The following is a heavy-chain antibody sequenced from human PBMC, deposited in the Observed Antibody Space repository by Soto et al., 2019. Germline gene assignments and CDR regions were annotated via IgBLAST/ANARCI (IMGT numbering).Heavy chain of an antibody. Sequence: SSETLYLTCTVSGGSISSGGYYWSWIRQHPGKGLEWIGYIYYSGSTYYNPSLKSRVTISVDTSKNQFSLKLSSVTAADTAVYYCARGVRAAAPLFDDWGQGTLVTVSS. D-gene: IGHD6-13*01. CDR3: ARGVRAAAPLFDD. CDR2: IYYSGST. CDR1: GGSISSGGYY. V-gene: IGHV4-31*03. J-gene: IGHJ5*02.